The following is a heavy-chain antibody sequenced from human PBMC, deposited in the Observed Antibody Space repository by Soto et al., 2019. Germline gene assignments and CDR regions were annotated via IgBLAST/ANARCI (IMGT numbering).Heavy chain of an antibody. Sequence: ASVNVSCKASGYTFTSYDINWARQATGQGLEWMGWMNPNSGNTGYAQKFQGRVTMTRNTSISTAYMELSSLRSEDTAVYYCAGSAWLQGGTDVWGQGSTVTGSS. CDR2: MNPNSGNT. CDR1: GYTFTSYD. D-gene: IGHD5-12*01. CDR3: AGSAWLQGGTDV. V-gene: IGHV1-8*01. J-gene: IGHJ6*02.